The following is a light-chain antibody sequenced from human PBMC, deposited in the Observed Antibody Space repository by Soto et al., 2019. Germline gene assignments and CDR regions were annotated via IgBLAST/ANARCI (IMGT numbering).Light chain of an antibody. CDR3: QQYNNWPRT. J-gene: IGKJ1*01. Sequence: EIVMTQSPATLYVSPGERATLSCRASQSVSSNLAWYKQKPGQAPRLLIYGASTRATGIPARLSGSGSGTEFTLTISSLQSEDFAVYDCQQYNNWPRTFGQGTKVDIK. CDR1: QSVSSN. CDR2: GAS. V-gene: IGKV3-15*01.